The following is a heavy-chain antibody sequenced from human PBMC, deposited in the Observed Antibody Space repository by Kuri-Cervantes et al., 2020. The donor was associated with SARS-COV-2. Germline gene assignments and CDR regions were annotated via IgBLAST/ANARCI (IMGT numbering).Heavy chain of an antibody. D-gene: IGHD6-13*01. CDR1: GFTFYNAW. CDR3: AKGSYSSPLDYYYGMDV. J-gene: IGHJ6*02. V-gene: IGHV3-15*07. Sequence: GGSLRLSCAGSGFTFYNAWMNWVRQAPGQGLEWVGRIKSRTDGGATDYAAPVIGRFTVSRDDSRNTLYLDMHSLRAEDTAVYYCAKGSYSSPLDYYYGMDVWGQGTTVTVSS. CDR2: IKSRTDGGAT.